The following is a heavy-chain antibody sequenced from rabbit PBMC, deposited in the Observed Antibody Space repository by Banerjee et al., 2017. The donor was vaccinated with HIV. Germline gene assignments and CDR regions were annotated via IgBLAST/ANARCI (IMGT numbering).Heavy chain of an antibody. CDR2: IDAGSTGNT. J-gene: IGHJ4*01. CDR1: GFDSSTFG. V-gene: IGHV1S45*01. D-gene: IGHD4-1*01. Sequence: ELVESGGGLVQPGGSLKLSCKASGFDSSTFGVSWVRQAPGKGPEWIACIDAGSTGNTYYVSWAKGRFTISRTSSTTVTLQMTSLTAADTATYFCASHDNSGWVFNLWGQGTLVTVS. CDR3: ASHDNSGWVFNL.